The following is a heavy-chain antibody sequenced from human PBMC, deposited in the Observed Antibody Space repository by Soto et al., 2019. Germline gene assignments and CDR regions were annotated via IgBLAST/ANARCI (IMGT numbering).Heavy chain of an antibody. CDR2: ISYDGSNK. CDR1: GFTFSSYG. D-gene: IGHD6-19*01. CDR3: AKDLRWLVRGMDV. J-gene: IGHJ6*02. V-gene: IGHV3-30*18. Sequence: GGSLRLSCAASGFTFSSYGMHWVRQAPGKGLEWVAVISYDGSNKYYADSVKGRFTISRDNSKNTLYLQMNSLRAEDTAVYYCAKDLRWLVRGMDVWGQGTTVTVSS.